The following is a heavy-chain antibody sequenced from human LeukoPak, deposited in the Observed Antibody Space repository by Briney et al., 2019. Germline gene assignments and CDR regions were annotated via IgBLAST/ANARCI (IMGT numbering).Heavy chain of an antibody. CDR3: TKGHYYGSGSYWV. D-gene: IGHD3-10*01. CDR1: GFTFSSFA. J-gene: IGHJ4*02. Sequence: GGSLILSCAASGFTFSSFAMSWVRQAPAKELEWVSAINFSGGTTYYADSVKGRFTISRDNFKSTLYLQMNGLRADDTAVYYCTKGHYYGSGSYWVWGQGTLVTVSS. CDR2: INFSGGTT. V-gene: IGHV3-23*01.